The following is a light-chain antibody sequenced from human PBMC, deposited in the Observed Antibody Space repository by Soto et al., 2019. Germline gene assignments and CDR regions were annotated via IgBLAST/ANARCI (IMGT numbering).Light chain of an antibody. CDR3: QQYNSYSPT. J-gene: IGKJ1*01. V-gene: IGKV1-5*01. CDR1: QSISSY. Sequence: DIQMAHSPSSLSASLRYGVTINCRASQSISSYLNWYQQKPGKAPKLLIYAASSLQSGVPSRFSGSGSETEFTLTISGLQPGDSATYYCQQYNSYSPTFGQGTKVDIK. CDR2: AAS.